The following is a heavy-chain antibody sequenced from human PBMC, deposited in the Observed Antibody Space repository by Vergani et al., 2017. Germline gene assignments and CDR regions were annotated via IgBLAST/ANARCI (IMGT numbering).Heavy chain of an antibody. J-gene: IGHJ4*02. V-gene: IGHV1-69*06. CDR2: IIPIFGTA. CDR1: GGTFSSYA. CDR3: AKVRAGMIGLPSLIDY. Sequence: QVQLVQSGAEVKKPGSSVKVSCKASGGTFSSYAISWVRQAPGQGLEWMGGIIPIFGTANYAQKFQGRVTITADKSTSTAYMELSSLRAEDTAVYYCAKVRAGMIGLPSLIDYWGQGTLVTVSS. D-gene: IGHD3-22*01.